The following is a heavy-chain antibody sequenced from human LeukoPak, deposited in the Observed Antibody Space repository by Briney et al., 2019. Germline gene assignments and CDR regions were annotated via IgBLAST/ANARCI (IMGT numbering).Heavy chain of an antibody. CDR2: MNPNSGNT. V-gene: IGHV1-8*02. D-gene: IGHD2-15*01. J-gene: IGHJ5*02. Sequence: ASVKVSCKASGYTFTSYAMNWVRQATGQGLEWMGWMNPNSGNTGYAQKFQGRVTMTRNTSISTAYMELNSLRAEDTAVYYCAKDKARYCSGGSCYPWFDPWGLGTLVTVSS. CDR3: AKDKARYCSGGSCYPWFDP. CDR1: GYTFTSYA.